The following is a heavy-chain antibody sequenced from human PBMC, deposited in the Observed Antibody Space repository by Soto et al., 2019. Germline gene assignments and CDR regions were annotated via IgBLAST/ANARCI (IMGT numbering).Heavy chain of an antibody. CDR2: VSYDGSVT. V-gene: IGHV3-30*18. D-gene: IGHD1-26*01. Sequence: QAQLVESGGGVVQPGRSLRLSCAASGFTFSSYGMQWVRQAPGEGLEWVAVVSYDGSVTYYADSVKGRFTISRDNSRNTMYLQVDSLRAEDTGVYYCAKEGSGSHLSFDYWGLGTLVTVSS. CDR1: GFTFSSYG. J-gene: IGHJ4*02. CDR3: AKEGSGSHLSFDY.